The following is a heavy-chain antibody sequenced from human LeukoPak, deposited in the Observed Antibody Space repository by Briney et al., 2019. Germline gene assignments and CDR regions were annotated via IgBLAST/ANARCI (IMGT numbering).Heavy chain of an antibody. D-gene: IGHD2-2*01. J-gene: IGHJ4*02. V-gene: IGHV4-34*01. Sequence: PSETLSLTCAVYGGSFSGYYWSWIPQPPGRGLEWIWEINHSGSTNYNPSLKSRVSISVDTSMSQFSLKLSSVTAADTAVYSCARKALLCDYWGQGTLVTVSS. CDR3: ARKALLCDY. CDR2: INHSGST. CDR1: GGSFSGYY.